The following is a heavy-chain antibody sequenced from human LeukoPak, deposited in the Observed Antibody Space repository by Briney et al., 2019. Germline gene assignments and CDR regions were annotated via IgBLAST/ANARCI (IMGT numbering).Heavy chain of an antibody. CDR2: MNPNSGNT. D-gene: IGHD6-6*01. Sequence: ASVKVSCKASGYTFTSYDINWVRQATGQGLEWMGWMNPNSGNTGYAQKFQGRVTITRNTSISTAYMELSSLRSEDTAVYYCARVASSSTFYYFDYWGQGTLVTVSS. CDR1: GYTFTSYD. J-gene: IGHJ4*02. V-gene: IGHV1-8*03. CDR3: ARVASSSTFYYFDY.